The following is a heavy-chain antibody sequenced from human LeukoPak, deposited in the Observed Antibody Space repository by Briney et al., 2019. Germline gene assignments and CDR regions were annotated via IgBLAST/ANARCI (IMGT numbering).Heavy chain of an antibody. Sequence: VKVSCKASGGTFSSYAISWVRQAPGQGLEWMGGIIPIFGTANYAQKFQGRVAITTDESTSTAYMELSSLRSEDTAVYYCARGSPVEMATADAFDIWGQGTMVTVSS. V-gene: IGHV1-69*05. CDR2: IIPIFGTA. D-gene: IGHD5-24*01. J-gene: IGHJ3*02. CDR1: GGTFSSYA. CDR3: ARGSPVEMATADAFDI.